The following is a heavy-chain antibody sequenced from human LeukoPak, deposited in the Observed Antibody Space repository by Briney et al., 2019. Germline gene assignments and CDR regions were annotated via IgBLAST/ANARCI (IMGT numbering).Heavy chain of an antibody. D-gene: IGHD6-19*01. CDR2: IYSTGRT. CDR1: GGSIISAGYY. Sequence: SETLSLTCTVSGGSIISAGYYWSWIRQPAGRAPEWIGRIYSTGRTNYNPSLKSRVTISVDTSKNQFSLKLSSVTAADTAVYYCARGIYSSGWYQLDYWAQGTLVTVSS. J-gene: IGHJ4*02. CDR3: ARGIYSSGWYQLDY. V-gene: IGHV4-61*02.